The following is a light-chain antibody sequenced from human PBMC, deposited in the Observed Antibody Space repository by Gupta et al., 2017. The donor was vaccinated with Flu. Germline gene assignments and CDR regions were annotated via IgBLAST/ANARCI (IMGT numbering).Light chain of an antibody. V-gene: IGKV1-5*03. CDR1: QSIGSW. CDR2: KAS. J-gene: IGKJ1*01. Sequence: DIQLTQSPSALSTSVGDRLTITCRASQSIGSWLAWYQQKPGKAPKLLIYKASTLESGVPSRVSGSGSGTEFTLTISSLQPDDFATYYCQQENSYSWTFGQGTKVEIK. CDR3: QQENSYSWT.